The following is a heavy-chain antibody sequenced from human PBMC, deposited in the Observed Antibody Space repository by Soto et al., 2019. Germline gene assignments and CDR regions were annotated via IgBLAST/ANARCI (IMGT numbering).Heavy chain of an antibody. D-gene: IGHD2-21*01. Sequence: GGSLRLSCVVSGFTFPDYWMSWFRQAPGRGLEWVASIKQDGGDRKYVDSVEGRFTISRDNTKNSLYLQMNSLRVEDTAVYYCAKERIAVGSTWGVDDWGQGTLVTVAS. CDR2: IKQDGGDR. J-gene: IGHJ4*02. CDR3: AKERIAVGSTWGVDD. V-gene: IGHV3-7*01. CDR1: GFTFPDYW.